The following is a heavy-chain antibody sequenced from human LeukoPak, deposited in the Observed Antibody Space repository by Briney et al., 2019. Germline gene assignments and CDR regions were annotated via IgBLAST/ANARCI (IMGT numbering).Heavy chain of an antibody. J-gene: IGHJ4*02. CDR3: AKGHSKGASVGSDGLLWDV. Sequence: GGSLRLSCAASGFSFSSFAMSWVRQAPGKGLEWVSSPSGFGAVTHYADSVKGRFTISRDNSNNTVYLQMNSLRAEDTAMYFCAKGHSKGASVGSDGLLWDVWGQGTLVIVSS. D-gene: IGHD2/OR15-2a*01. V-gene: IGHV3-23*01. CDR1: GFSFSSFA. CDR2: PSGFGAVT.